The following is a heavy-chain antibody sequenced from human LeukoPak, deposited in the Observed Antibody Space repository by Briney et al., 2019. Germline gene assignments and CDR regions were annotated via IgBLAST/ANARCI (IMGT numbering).Heavy chain of an antibody. CDR1: GGSISSYY. V-gene: IGHV4-59*01. J-gene: IGHJ5*02. CDR3: AASVGWFDP. Sequence: PSETLSLTCTVSGGSISSYYWSWIRQPPGKGLEWIGYIYYSGSTNYNPSLKSRVTISVDTSKNQFSLKLSSATAADTAVYYCAASVGWFDPWGRGTLVTVSS. CDR2: IYYSGST. D-gene: IGHD2-2*01.